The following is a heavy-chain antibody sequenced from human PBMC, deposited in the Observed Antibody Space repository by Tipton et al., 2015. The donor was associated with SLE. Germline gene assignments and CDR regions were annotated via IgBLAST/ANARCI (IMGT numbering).Heavy chain of an antibody. CDR1: GGSFSGYY. V-gene: IGHV4-34*01. CDR2: IYYSGST. CDR3: ALIGVGATSFDY. D-gene: IGHD1-26*01. J-gene: IGHJ4*02. Sequence: GLVKPSETLSLTCAVYGGSFSGYYWSWIRQPPGKGLEWIGSIYYSGSTYYNPSLKSRVTISVDTSKNQFSLKLSSVTAADTAVYYCALIGVGATSFDYWGQGTLVTVSS.